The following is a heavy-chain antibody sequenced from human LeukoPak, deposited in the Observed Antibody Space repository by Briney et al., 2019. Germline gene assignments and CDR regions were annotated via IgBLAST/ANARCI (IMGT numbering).Heavy chain of an antibody. D-gene: IGHD2-2*01. Sequence: SETLSLTCTVSGGSISSYYWSWIRQPPGKGLEWIGYIYHSGSTYYNPSLKSRVTISVDRSKNQFSLKLSSVTAADTAVYYCARDVPNCSSTSCSRRFDPWGQGTLVTVSS. CDR2: IYHSGST. V-gene: IGHV4-59*12. J-gene: IGHJ5*02. CDR3: ARDVPNCSSTSCSRRFDP. CDR1: GGSISSYY.